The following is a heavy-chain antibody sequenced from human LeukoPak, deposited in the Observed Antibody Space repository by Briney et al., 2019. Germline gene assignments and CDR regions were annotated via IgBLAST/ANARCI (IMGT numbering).Heavy chain of an antibody. V-gene: IGHV3-23*01. D-gene: IGHD3-3*01. CDR2: ISGSGGST. Sequence: QSGGSLRLSCAASEFTFSSYAMSWVRQAPGKGLEWVSAISGSGGSTYYADSVKGRFTISRDNSKNTLYLQMNSLRAEDTAVYYCAKGTTIFGVVITLDYWGQGTLVTVSS. J-gene: IGHJ4*02. CDR1: EFTFSSYA. CDR3: AKGTTIFGVVITLDY.